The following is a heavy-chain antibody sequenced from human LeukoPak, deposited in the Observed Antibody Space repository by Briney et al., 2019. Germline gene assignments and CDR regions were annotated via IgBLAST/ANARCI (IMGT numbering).Heavy chain of an antibody. D-gene: IGHD7-27*01. CDR2: VDPEDGET. CDR1: GYTFTDYY. CDR3: ATATGEWWFDP. V-gene: IGHV1-69-2*01. Sequence: ATVKISCKASGYTFTDYYMHWVQQAPGKGLEWMGRVDPEDGETIYAEKFQGRVTITADTSTDTAYMELSSLRSEDTAVYYCATATGEWWFDPWAREPWSPSPQ. J-gene: IGHJ5*02.